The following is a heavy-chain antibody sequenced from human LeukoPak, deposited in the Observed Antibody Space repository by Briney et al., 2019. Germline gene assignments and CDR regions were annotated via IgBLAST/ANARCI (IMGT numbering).Heavy chain of an antibody. CDR3: TRYTDYGSATNYFDS. CDR1: GFTFDDYA. J-gene: IGHJ4*02. V-gene: IGHV3-43*01. CDR2: ISWEGQTT. D-gene: IGHD3-10*01. Sequence: GGSLRLSCAASGFTFDDYAMHWVRQAPGKGLEWVALISWEGQTTYYADSVRGRFTISRDNSKNSLYLQMNSLRTEDTAFYYCTRYTDYGSATNYFDSWGQGTLVSVSS.